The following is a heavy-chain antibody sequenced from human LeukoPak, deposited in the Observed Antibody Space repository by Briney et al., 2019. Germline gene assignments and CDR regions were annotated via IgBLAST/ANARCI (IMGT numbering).Heavy chain of an antibody. D-gene: IGHD6-19*01. Sequence: ASVKVSCKASGYSFTSYGISWVRQAPGQGLEWMGWISAYNGNTNYAQKLQGRVTMTTDTSTSTAYMELRSLRSEDTAVYYCAFIAVAGTNYMDVWGKGTTVTISS. CDR2: ISAYNGNT. CDR1: GYSFTSYG. V-gene: IGHV1-18*01. CDR3: AFIAVAGTNYMDV. J-gene: IGHJ6*03.